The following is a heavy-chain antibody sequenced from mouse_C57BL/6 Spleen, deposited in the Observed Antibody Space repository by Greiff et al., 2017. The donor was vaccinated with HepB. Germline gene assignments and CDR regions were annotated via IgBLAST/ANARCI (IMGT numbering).Heavy chain of an antibody. J-gene: IGHJ4*01. V-gene: IGHV5-12*01. CDR3: ARQLRHGDYYAMDY. Sequence: EVKLMESGGGLVQPGGSLKLSCAASGFTFSDYYMYWVRQTPEKRLEWVAYISNGGGSTYYPDTVKGRFTISRDNAKNTLYLQMSRLKSEDTAMYYCARQLRHGDYYAMDYWGQGTSVTVSS. CDR1: GFTFSDYY. CDR2: ISNGGGST. D-gene: IGHD3-2*02.